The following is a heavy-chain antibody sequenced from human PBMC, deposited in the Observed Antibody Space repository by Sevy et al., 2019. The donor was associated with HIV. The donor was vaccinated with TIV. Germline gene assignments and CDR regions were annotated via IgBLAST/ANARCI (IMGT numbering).Heavy chain of an antibody. CDR3: VRILSTSYYNYHALDV. V-gene: IGHV1-8*01. J-gene: IGHJ6*02. CDR2: MSPNSGNT. Sequence: ASVKVSCKASGYTFTSYDIHWVRQTTGQGLEWMGWMSPNSGNTGYAQKFQGRVTMTRDTSKGTAYMELISLRSDDTAVYYCVRILSTSYYNYHALDVWGQGTTVTVSS. CDR1: GYTFTSYD. D-gene: IGHD2-2*01.